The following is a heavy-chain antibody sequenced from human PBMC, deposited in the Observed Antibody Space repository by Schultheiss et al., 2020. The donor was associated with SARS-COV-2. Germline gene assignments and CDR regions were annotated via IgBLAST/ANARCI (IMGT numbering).Heavy chain of an antibody. CDR1: GGSISSGGYY. V-gene: IGHV4-31*03. Sequence: SQTLSLTCTVSGGSISSGGYYWSWIRQHPGKGLEWIGYIYYSGITYYNPSLKSRVTISVDTSKNQFSLKLSSVTAADTAVYYCAREQLEDWFDPWGQGTLVTVSS. CDR3: AREQLEDWFDP. D-gene: IGHD6-6*01. CDR2: IYYSGIT. J-gene: IGHJ5*02.